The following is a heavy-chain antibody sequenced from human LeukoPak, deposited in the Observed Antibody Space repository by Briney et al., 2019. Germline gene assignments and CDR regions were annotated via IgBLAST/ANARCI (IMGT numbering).Heavy chain of an antibody. CDR1: GGSISSYY. V-gene: IGHV4-59*01. CDR3: ARGDYFGSGLGD. CDR2: IYYTGST. J-gene: IGHJ4*02. Sequence: SETLSLTCTVSGGSISSYYWGWIRQPPGKGLEWIGYIYYTGSTNCNPSLRSRVTISVDSSKNQFSLKVNSVTAADTAVYYCARGDYFGSGLGDWGQGTLVTVS. D-gene: IGHD3-10*01.